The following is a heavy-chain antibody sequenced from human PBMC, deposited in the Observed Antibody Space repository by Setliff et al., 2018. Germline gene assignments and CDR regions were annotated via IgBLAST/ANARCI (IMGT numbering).Heavy chain of an antibody. V-gene: IGHV4-59*11. Sequence: SETLSLTCTVSGASISSHYWSWIRQAPGKGLEWIGYIYHNGNTNFNPSLKTRVTMSVDPSKNQFALNLRSVTAADTAVYYCVRDRTAYSYGLDVWAQGTTVTVSS. CDR2: IYHNGNT. CDR1: GASISSHY. D-gene: IGHD5-18*01. J-gene: IGHJ6*02. CDR3: VRDRTAYSYGLDV.